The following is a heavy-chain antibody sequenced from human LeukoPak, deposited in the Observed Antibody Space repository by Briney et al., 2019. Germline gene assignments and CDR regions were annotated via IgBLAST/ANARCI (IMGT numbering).Heavy chain of an antibody. CDR3: ARERRVQWLVLVTQKVPPPNAFDI. J-gene: IGHJ3*02. CDR1: GFTFRNYW. CDR2: IKQDGSEK. Sequence: RGSLRLSCVDSGFTFRNYWMNWVRQAPGKGLEWVANIKQDGSEKYYVDSVKGRFTISRDNAKNSLYLQMNSLRAEDTAVYYCARERRVQWLVLVTQKVPPPNAFDIWGQGTMVTVSS. V-gene: IGHV3-7*01. D-gene: IGHD6-19*01.